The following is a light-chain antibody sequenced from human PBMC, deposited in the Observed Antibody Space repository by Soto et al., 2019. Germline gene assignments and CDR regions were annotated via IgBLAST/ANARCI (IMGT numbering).Light chain of an antibody. V-gene: IGLV1-44*01. Sequence: QSVLTQPPSASGTPGQRVTISCSGSSSNIGRNTVNWYQQLPGTAPKLLMYSVNQRPSGVPDRFSGSKSGTSASLAVSGLLSEDEADYYCAAWDDSLNGYVFGTGTKLTAL. CDR3: AAWDDSLNGYV. J-gene: IGLJ1*01. CDR1: SSNIGRNT. CDR2: SVN.